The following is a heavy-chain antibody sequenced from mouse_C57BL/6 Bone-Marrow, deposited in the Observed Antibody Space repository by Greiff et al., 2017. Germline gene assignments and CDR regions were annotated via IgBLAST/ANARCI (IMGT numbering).Heavy chain of an antibody. V-gene: IGHV1-69*01. Sequence: QVQLQQPGAELVMPGASVKLSCKASGYTFTSYWMHWVKQRPGQGLEWIGEIDPSDSYTNYNQKFKGKSTLTVGKSSSTAYMQLSSLTSEDSAVYYCASSYGYFDVWGTGTTVTVSS. J-gene: IGHJ1*03. CDR3: ASSYGYFDV. CDR2: IDPSDSYT. CDR1: GYTFTSYW.